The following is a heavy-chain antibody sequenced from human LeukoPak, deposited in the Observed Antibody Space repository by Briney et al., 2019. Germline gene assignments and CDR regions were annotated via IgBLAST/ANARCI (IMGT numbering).Heavy chain of an antibody. J-gene: IGHJ1*01. D-gene: IGHD7-27*01. CDR2: IYHSGST. CDR3: ARNSYLGEYFQH. Sequence: SQTLSLTCTVSGGSISSGGYYWSWIRQPPGKGLEWIGYIYHSGSTYYNPSLKSRVTMSVDTSKNQFSLKLSSVAAADTAVYYCARNSYLGEYFQHWGQGTLVTVSS. CDR1: GGSISSGGYY. V-gene: IGHV4-30-2*01.